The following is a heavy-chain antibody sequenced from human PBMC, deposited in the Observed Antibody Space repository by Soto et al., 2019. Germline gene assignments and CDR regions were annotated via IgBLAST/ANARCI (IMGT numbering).Heavy chain of an antibody. CDR2: IKQDGSEK. CDR1: GFTFSNYW. V-gene: IGHV3-7*04. D-gene: IGHD6-13*01. CDR3: ARRYTTSWSAWI. J-gene: IGHJ4*02. Sequence: PGGSLRLSCAASGFTFSNYWMSWVRQAPGKGPEWVANIKQDGSEKYYVDSVRGRFTISRDNAKNSLYLQMNSLRAEDTAIYYCARRYTTSWSAWIWGQGTLVTVSS.